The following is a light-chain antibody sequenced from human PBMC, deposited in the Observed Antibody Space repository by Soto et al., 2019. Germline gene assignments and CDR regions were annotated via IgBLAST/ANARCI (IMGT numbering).Light chain of an antibody. Sequence: EIVLTQSPATLSLSPGERATLSCRASQSVRSYLACYQQKHGQAPRLLIYDASNRATGIPARFSGGGSGTDFTLTISSLEPEDFAVYYCQQRSNWPPTFGQGTKLEIK. CDR3: QQRSNWPPT. V-gene: IGKV3-11*01. CDR1: QSVRSY. J-gene: IGKJ2*01. CDR2: DAS.